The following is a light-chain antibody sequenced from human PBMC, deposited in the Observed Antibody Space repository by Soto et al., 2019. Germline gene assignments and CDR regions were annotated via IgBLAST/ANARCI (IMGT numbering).Light chain of an antibody. Sequence: EIVLTQSPGTLSLSTGERATLSCRASQSVSSSYLAWYPQKPGQAPRILIYGASSRATGIPDRFSGSGSGTDFTLTISRLEPEDFAVYYCQQYGSSPSITFGQGTRLEIK. CDR1: QSVSSSY. CDR3: QQYGSSPSIT. CDR2: GAS. J-gene: IGKJ5*01. V-gene: IGKV3-20*01.